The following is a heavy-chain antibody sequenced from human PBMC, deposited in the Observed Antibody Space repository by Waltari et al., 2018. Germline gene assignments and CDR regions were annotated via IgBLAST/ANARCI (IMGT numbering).Heavy chain of an antibody. CDR1: GGTFSSYA. J-gene: IGHJ4*02. CDR2: IILIFGTA. D-gene: IGHD4-17*01. V-gene: IGHV1-69*01. Sequence: QVQLVQSGAEVKKPGSSVKVSCKASGGTFSSYAISWVRQAPGQGLEWMGGIILIFGTANDAKKFQGRVTITADESTSTAYMELSSLRSEDTAVYYCAREADYGGNGIFDYWGQGTLVTVSS. CDR3: AREADYGGNGIFDY.